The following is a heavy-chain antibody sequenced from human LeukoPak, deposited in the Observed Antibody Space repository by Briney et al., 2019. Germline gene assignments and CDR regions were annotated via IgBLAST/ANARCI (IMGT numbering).Heavy chain of an antibody. J-gene: IGHJ5*02. V-gene: IGHV4-4*07. CDR3: ARDGIAAAAEGWFDP. D-gene: IGHD6-13*01. Sequence: PSETLSLTCTVSGDSISSYYWSWVRQPAGKGLEWIGRIYTSGSTNYNPSLKSRVTISVDKSKNPFYLKLGSVTAADTAVYYCARDGIAAAAEGWFDPWGQGTLVTVSS. CDR1: GDSISSYY. CDR2: IYTSGST.